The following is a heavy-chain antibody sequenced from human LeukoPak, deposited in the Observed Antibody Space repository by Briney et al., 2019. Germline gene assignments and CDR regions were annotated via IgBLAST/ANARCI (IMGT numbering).Heavy chain of an antibody. V-gene: IGHV1-2*02. J-gene: IGHJ6*03. Sequence: ASVKVSCKASGYTFSGYYMHWVRQAPGQGLEWMGWINPNSGGTHYAQMFQGRVTMTRDTSVSTAYMELSRLGSDDTAVYYCARENGSGSPLYYYYYMDVWGKGTTVTVSS. CDR2: INPNSGGT. D-gene: IGHD3-10*01. CDR1: GYTFSGYY. CDR3: ARENGSGSPLYYYYYMDV.